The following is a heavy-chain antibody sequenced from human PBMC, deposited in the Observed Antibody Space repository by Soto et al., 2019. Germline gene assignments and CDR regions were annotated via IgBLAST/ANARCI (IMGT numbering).Heavy chain of an antibody. CDR1: GGSISSGGYY. CDR2: IYYSGST. D-gene: IGHD6-13*01. Sequence: PSETLSLTCTVSGGSISSGGYYWSWIRQHPGKGLEWIGYIYYSGSTYYNPSLKSRVTISVDTSKNQFSLKLSSVTAADTAVYYCARGPPSYSSSWYTHFDYWGQGTLGTVSS. J-gene: IGHJ4*02. V-gene: IGHV4-31*03. CDR3: ARGPPSYSSSWYTHFDY.